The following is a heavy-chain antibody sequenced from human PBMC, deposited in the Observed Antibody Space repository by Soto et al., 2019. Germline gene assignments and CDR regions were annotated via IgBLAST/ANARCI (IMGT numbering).Heavy chain of an antibody. CDR2: ISAYNGNT. Sequence: GASVKVSCKASGYTVTSYGISWVRQAPGQGLEWMGWISAYNGNTNYAQKLQGRVTMTTDTSTSTAYMELRSLRSDDTAVYYCARVPAFSGNQLHLRPGENWFDPWGQGTLVTVSS. D-gene: IGHD2-2*01. CDR1: GYTVTSYG. CDR3: ARVPAFSGNQLHLRPGENWFDP. J-gene: IGHJ5*02. V-gene: IGHV1-18*01.